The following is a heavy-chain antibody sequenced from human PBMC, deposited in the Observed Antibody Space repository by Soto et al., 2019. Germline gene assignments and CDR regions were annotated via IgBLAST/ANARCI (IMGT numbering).Heavy chain of an antibody. D-gene: IGHD5-12*01. CDR1: GFTFSSYW. CDR3: ARGGSSGYPFYYYGMDV. J-gene: IGHJ6*02. Sequence: GGTLRLSCAASGFTFSSYWMHWVRQAPGKGLVWVSRINSDGSSTSYADSVKGRFTISRDNAKNTLYLQMNSLRAEDTAVYYCARGGSSGYPFYYYGMDVWGQGTTVTISS. V-gene: IGHV3-74*01. CDR2: INSDGSST.